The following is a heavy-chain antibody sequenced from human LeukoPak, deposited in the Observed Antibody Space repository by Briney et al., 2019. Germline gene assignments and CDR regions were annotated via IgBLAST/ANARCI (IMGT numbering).Heavy chain of an antibody. CDR3: ARPSYGSGRHIFDY. V-gene: IGHV5-51*01. Sequence: GGSLKISFKGSGSRFTSYWIGWVRPMPGKGLEWMGIIYPGDSDTRYSPSFQGQVTISADKSISTAYLQWSGLKASDTAMYDCARPSYGSGRHIFDYWGQGTLVTVSS. J-gene: IGHJ4*02. CDR1: GSRFTSYW. D-gene: IGHD3-10*01. CDR2: IYPGDSDT.